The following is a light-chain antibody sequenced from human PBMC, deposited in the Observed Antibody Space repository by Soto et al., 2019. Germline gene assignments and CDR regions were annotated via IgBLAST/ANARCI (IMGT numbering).Light chain of an antibody. Sequence: EIVLTQSPGTLSLSPGERATLSCRSSQSVSSSYLAWYQQKPGQAPRLLIYGASSRATGIPDRFSGSGSGTDFTLTISSLEPEDVAVYYCQQRSNWPRTFGPGTKVDIK. J-gene: IGKJ3*01. V-gene: IGKV3D-20*02. CDR1: QSVSSSY. CDR3: QQRSNWPRT. CDR2: GAS.